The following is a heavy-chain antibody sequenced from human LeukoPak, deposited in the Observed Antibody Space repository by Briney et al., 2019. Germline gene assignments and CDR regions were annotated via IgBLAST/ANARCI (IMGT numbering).Heavy chain of an antibody. CDR2: IYYSGST. J-gene: IGHJ4*02. CDR3: AREGDWLFDY. D-gene: IGHD2-21*02. V-gene: IGHV4-59*12. Sequence: SETLSLTCTVSGGSISSYYWSWIRQPPGKGLEWIGYIYYSGSTNYNPSLKSRVTISVDKSKNQFSLELNSVTAADTAVYYCAREGDWLFDYWGQGILVTVSS. CDR1: GGSISSYY.